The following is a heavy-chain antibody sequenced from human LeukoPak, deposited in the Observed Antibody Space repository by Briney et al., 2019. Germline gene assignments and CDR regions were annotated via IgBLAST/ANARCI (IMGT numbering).Heavy chain of an antibody. J-gene: IGHJ4*02. CDR3: ARDGSCSGGSCYHDY. D-gene: IGHD2-15*01. V-gene: IGHV4-59*01. CDR1: DGSISSYY. Sequence: SSETLSLTCTVSDGSISSYYWSWIRQPPGKGLEWIGYIYYSGSTSYNPSLKSRVTISVDTSKNQFSLKLSSVTAADTAVYYCARDGSCSGGSCYHDYWGQGTRVTVTA. CDR2: IYYSGST.